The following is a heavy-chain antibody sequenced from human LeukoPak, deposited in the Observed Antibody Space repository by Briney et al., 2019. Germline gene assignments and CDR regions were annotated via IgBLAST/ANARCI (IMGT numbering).Heavy chain of an antibody. V-gene: IGHV4-39*07. J-gene: IGHJ4*02. D-gene: IGHD2-21*02. Sequence: SETLSLTCTVSGGSISSSSYYWGWIRQPPGKGLEWIGSIYYSGSTYYNPSLKSRVTISVDTSKNQFSLKLSSVTAADTAVYYCAHEIVVVTARHFDYWGQGTLVTVSS. CDR2: IYYSGST. CDR1: GGSISSSSYY. CDR3: AHEIVVVTARHFDY.